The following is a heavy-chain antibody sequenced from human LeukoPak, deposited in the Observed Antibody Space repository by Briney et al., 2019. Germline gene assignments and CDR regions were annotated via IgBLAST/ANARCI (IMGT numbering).Heavy chain of an antibody. CDR2: IYYSGST. J-gene: IGHJ5*02. CDR3: ARGGYNYGGHNWFDP. D-gene: IGHD5-18*01. V-gene: IGHV4-61*05. CDR1: GGSISSSSYY. Sequence: SETLSLTCTVSGGSISSSSYYWGWIRQPPGKGLEWIGYIYYSGSTNYNPSLKSRVTISVDTSKNQFSLKLSSVTAADTAVYYCARGGYNYGGHNWFDPWGQGTLVTVSS.